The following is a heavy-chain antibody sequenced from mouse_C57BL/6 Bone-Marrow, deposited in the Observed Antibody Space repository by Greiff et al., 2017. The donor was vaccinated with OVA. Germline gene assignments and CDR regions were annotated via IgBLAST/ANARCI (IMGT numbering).Heavy chain of an antibody. V-gene: IGHV1-76*01. CDR1: GYTFTDYY. CDR2: IYPGSGNT. Sequence: QVQLKQSGAELVRPGASVKLSCKASGYTFTDYYINWVKQRPGQGLEWIARIYPGSGNTYYNEKFKGKATLTAEKSSSTAYMQLSSLTSEDSAVYFCASGSSYDFDYWGQGTTLTVSS. CDR3: ASGSSYDFDY. J-gene: IGHJ2*01. D-gene: IGHD1-1*01.